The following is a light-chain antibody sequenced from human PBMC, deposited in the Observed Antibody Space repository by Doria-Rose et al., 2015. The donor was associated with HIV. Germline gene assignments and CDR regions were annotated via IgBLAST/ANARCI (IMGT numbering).Light chain of an antibody. J-gene: IGKJ1*01. Sequence: TQSPGPLSLSPGERATLSCRASQSFSSTYLAWYQQQPGQAPSLLIYDGSTRATGIPDRFSTSGSGTDFTLTINRLEPEDFALYYCHQYGTSWTFGQGTKVEI. CDR3: HQYGTSWT. CDR1: QSFSSTY. V-gene: IGKV3-20*01. CDR2: DGS.